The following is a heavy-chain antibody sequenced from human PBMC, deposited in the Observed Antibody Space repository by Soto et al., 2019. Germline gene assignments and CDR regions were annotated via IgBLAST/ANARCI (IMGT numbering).Heavy chain of an antibody. J-gene: IGHJ6*02. CDR3: ARGRTVRGGKYYYYGMDV. CDR2: IYYSGST. CDR1: GGSISSGDYY. Sequence: PSETLSLTCTVSGGSISSGDYYWSWIRQPPGKGLEWIGHIYYSGSTYYNPSLKSRVTISVDTSKNQFSLKLSSVTAADTAVYYCARGRTVRGGKYYYYGMDVWGQGTTVTVSS. D-gene: IGHD3-10*01. V-gene: IGHV4-30-4*01.